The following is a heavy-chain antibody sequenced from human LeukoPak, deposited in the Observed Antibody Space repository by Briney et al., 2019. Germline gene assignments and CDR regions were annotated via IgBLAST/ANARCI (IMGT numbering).Heavy chain of an antibody. Sequence: ASVKVSCKASGYTFTAYYIHWVRQAPGQGLEWMGWINPDSGGTNYAQKFQGRVTLTRDTSITTAYMELSRLRSDDTAVYYCAKARGLYCSSTSCYDCDVWGKGTTVTVSS. D-gene: IGHD2-2*01. V-gene: IGHV1-2*02. CDR1: GYTFTAYY. CDR3: AKARGLYCSSTSCYDCDV. CDR2: INPDSGGT. J-gene: IGHJ6*04.